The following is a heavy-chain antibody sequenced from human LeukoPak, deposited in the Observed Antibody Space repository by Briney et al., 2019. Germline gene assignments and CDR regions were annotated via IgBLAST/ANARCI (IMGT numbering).Heavy chain of an antibody. V-gene: IGHV1-8*03. D-gene: IGHD3-22*01. CDR1: GYTFTSYD. J-gene: IGHJ5*02. CDR2: MNPNSGNT. CDR3: ARVAARWDEYYYDSSGYYYAGEGFDP. Sequence: GASVKVSCKASGYTFTSYDINWVRQATGQGLEWMGWMNPNSGNTGYAQKFQGRVTITRNTSISTAYMELSSLRSEDTAVYYCARVAARWDEYYYDSSGYYYAGEGFDPWGQGTLVTVSS.